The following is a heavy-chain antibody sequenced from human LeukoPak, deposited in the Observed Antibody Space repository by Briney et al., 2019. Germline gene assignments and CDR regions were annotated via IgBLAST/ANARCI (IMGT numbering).Heavy chain of an antibody. CDR1: GGSFSGYY. D-gene: IGHD3-22*01. J-gene: IGHJ4*02. CDR3: ARGTYYYDSSGYYYVSRPFDY. CDR2: INHSGST. V-gene: IGHV4-34*01. Sequence: SETLSLTCAVYGGSFSGYYWSWIRQPPGKGLEWIGEINHSGSTNYNPSLRSRVTISVDTSKNQFSLKLSSVTAADTAVYYCARGTYYYDSSGYYYVSRPFDYWGQGTLVTVSS.